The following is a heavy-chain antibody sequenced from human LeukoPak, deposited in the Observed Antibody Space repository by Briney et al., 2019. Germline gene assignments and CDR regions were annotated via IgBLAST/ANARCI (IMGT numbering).Heavy chain of an antibody. D-gene: IGHD5-24*01. CDR2: IYYSGST. CDR3: AARGDGYNNWYFAL. V-gene: IGHV4-59*01. Sequence: AETLSLTCTVPGGSINNYYGSWVRQPPGKGLEWLGFIYYSGSTTYPPSLKRRVTISLDTSNPQFSLNLSSVTAADTAVYYCAARGDGYNNWYFALWGRGPLVTVSS. J-gene: IGHJ2*01. CDR1: GGSINNYY.